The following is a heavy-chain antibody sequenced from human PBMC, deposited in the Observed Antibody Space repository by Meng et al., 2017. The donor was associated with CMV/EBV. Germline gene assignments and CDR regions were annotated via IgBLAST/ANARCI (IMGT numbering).Heavy chain of an antibody. CDR3: ARARGTLKSGNLDY. CDR1: GGSFSGYY. CDR2: INHSGST. Sequence: SETLSLTCAVYGGSFSGYYWSWIRQPPGKGLKWIGEINHSGSTNYNPSLKSRVTISVDTSKNQFSLKLSSVTAADTAVYYCARARGTLKSGNLDYWGQGTLVTVSS. V-gene: IGHV4-34*01. D-gene: IGHD4-23*01. J-gene: IGHJ4*02.